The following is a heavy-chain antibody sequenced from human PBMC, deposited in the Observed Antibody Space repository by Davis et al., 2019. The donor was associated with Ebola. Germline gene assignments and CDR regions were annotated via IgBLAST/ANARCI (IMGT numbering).Heavy chain of an antibody. V-gene: IGHV3-48*04. CDR3: ARDTTVAGGGQNY. Sequence: GESLKISCAASGFTFSTYSMNWVRQAPGKGLEWVSYISSSSSTIYYADSVKGRFTISRDNAKNSLYLQMNSLRVEDTAVYYCARDTTVAGGGQNYWGQGTLVTVSS. CDR1: GFTFSTYS. J-gene: IGHJ4*02. CDR2: ISSSSSTI. D-gene: IGHD6-13*01.